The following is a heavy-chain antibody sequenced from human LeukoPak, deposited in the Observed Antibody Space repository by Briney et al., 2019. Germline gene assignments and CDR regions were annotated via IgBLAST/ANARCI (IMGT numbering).Heavy chain of an antibody. Sequence: PGGSLRLSCAASGFTLSNYWMHWVRQSPGKGLVWVSRISSDGTNTNYADSVKGRFTISRDNAENTLYLQMTSLRAEDTAVYYCAGDPGHSNYINDYWGQGTLVTVSS. J-gene: IGHJ4*02. CDR2: ISSDGTNT. CDR1: GFTLSNYW. D-gene: IGHD4-11*01. V-gene: IGHV3-74*01. CDR3: AGDPGHSNYINDY.